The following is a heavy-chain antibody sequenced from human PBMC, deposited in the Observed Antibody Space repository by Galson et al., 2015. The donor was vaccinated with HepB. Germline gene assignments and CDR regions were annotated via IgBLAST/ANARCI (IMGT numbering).Heavy chain of an antibody. CDR2: IIPIFGTA. D-gene: IGHD4-11*01. CDR3: ASASESADYIHYYYYMDV. CDR1: GGTFSSYA. V-gene: IGHV1-69*13. J-gene: IGHJ6*03. Sequence: SVKVSCKASGGTFSSYAISWVRQAPGQGLEWMGGIIPIFGTANYAQKFQGRVTITADESTSTAYMELSSLRSEDTAVYYCASASESADYIHYYYYMDVWGKGTTVTVSS.